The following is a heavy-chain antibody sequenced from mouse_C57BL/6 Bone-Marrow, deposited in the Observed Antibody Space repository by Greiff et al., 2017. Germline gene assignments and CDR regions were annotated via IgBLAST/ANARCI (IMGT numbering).Heavy chain of an antibody. CDR1: GYTFTDYY. V-gene: IGHV1-26*01. CDR3: ARDYYGSSWYFDY. D-gene: IGHD1-1*01. CDR2: INPNNGGT. Sequence: VQLQQSGPELVKPGASVKISCKASGYTFTDYYMNWVKQSHGKGLEWIGDINPNNGGTSYNQKLKGKATLTVDKSSSTAYMELRSLTSEDSAVYYCARDYYGSSWYFDYWGQGTILTVSS. J-gene: IGHJ2*01.